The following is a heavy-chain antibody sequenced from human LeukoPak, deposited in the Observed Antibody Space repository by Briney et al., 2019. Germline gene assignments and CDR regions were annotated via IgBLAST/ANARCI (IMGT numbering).Heavy chain of an antibody. Sequence: PSETLSLTCTVSGGSISIGSYYWSWIRQPAGKGLEWIGRIYTSGSTNYNPSLKSRVTISVDTSKNQFSLNLSSVTAADTAVYYCARGAGGSLGRYYYYHMYVWGKGTTVTVSS. CDR3: ARGAGGSLGRYYYYHMYV. CDR1: GGSISIGSYY. CDR2: IYTSGST. D-gene: IGHD2-15*01. J-gene: IGHJ6*03. V-gene: IGHV4-61*02.